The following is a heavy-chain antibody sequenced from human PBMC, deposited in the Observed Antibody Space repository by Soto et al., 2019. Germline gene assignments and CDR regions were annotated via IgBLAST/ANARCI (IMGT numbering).Heavy chain of an antibody. Sequence: SETLCLTCTVSGGSISSGGYYWTWIRQHPGKGVEWIGYNYYSGITYYNPSLKSRVTISLDTSKNQFSLKLSSVTAADTAVYYCARVSSIAGLYFGMDVWGQGTTVTVS. D-gene: IGHD6-6*01. CDR1: GGSISSGGYY. V-gene: IGHV4-31*03. CDR3: ARVSSIAGLYFGMDV. CDR2: NYYSGIT. J-gene: IGHJ6*02.